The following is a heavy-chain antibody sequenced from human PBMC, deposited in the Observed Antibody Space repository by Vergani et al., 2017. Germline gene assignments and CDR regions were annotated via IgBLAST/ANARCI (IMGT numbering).Heavy chain of an antibody. V-gene: IGHV4-39*01. Sequence: QVQLQQWGAGLLKPSETLSLTCTVSGVSISSIGYYWGWIRQPPGKGLEWIGSMYYSGITYYNPSLKSRVTVSVDTSKNQFSLRLSSVTAADTAVYYCARHFDSSGYYYRIDAFNIWGQGTMVTVSS. CDR2: MYYSGIT. CDR3: ARHFDSSGYYYRIDAFNI. J-gene: IGHJ3*02. CDR1: GVSISSIGYY. D-gene: IGHD3-22*01.